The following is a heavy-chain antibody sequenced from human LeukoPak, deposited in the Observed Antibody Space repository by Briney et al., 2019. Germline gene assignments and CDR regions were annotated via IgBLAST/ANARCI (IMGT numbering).Heavy chain of an antibody. Sequence: PGGSLRLSCAASGFTFSSYSLNWVRQAPGKGLEWVSFISSSSITTYYADSVKGRFTISRDNAEKSLYLQMNSLRAEDTAVYYCARDRGGSYSAIDYWGPGTLVTVSS. J-gene: IGHJ4*02. D-gene: IGHD2-15*01. CDR3: ARDRGGSYSAIDY. CDR2: ISSSSITT. V-gene: IGHV3-48*04. CDR1: GFTFSSYS.